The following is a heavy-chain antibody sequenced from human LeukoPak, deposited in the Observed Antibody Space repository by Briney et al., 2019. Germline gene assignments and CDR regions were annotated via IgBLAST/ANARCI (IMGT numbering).Heavy chain of an antibody. J-gene: IGHJ1*01. CDR1: GFTFSTYG. Sequence: GGSLRLSCAASGFTFSTYGMHWVRQAPGKGLEWVTLIWNDGSNKYYADSVKGRFTISRNNADNTLHLQMNSLRAEDTAVYHCVREVGAPGSFQHWGQGAPVTV. CDR3: VREVGAPGSFQH. D-gene: IGHD1-26*01. CDR2: IWNDGSNK. V-gene: IGHV3-33*01.